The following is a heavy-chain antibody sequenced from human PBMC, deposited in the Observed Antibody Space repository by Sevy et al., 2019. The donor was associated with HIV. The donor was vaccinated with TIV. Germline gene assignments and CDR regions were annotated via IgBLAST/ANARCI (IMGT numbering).Heavy chain of an antibody. CDR2: INWNGGST. Sequence: GGSLRLSCAASGFTFDDYGMNWVRLAPGKGLEWVSGINWNGGSTGYADSVKGRFTISRDNAKNSLYLQMNSLRAEDTALYYCARDKGYARFDYWGQRTRVTVSS. J-gene: IGHJ4*02. V-gene: IGHV3-20*04. D-gene: IGHD3-16*01. CDR1: GFTFDDYG. CDR3: ARDKGYARFDY.